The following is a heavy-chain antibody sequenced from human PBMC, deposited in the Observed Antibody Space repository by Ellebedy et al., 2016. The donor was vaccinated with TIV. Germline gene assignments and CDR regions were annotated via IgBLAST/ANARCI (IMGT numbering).Heavy chain of an antibody. D-gene: IGHD5-12*01. J-gene: IGHJ4*02. V-gene: IGHV4-4*02. CDR2: MSHSGST. Sequence: SETLSLXXAVSGGSISSSNWWSWVRQPPGKGLEWIGEMSHSGSTHYSPSLKSRVTISVDMSKNQFSLRLSSVTAADTAVYYCARHGGYPFDYWGPGTLVTVSS. CDR3: ARHGGYPFDY. CDR1: GGSISSSNW.